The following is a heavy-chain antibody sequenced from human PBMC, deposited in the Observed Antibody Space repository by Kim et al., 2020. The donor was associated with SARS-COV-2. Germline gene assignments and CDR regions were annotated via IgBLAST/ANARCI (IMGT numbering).Heavy chain of an antibody. CDR1: GGSVTASGNL. V-gene: IGHV4-39*07. CDR3: STYPNFDWTMRH. CDR2: VAYTGDT. J-gene: IGHJ4*02. D-gene: IGHD3-9*01. Sequence: SETLSLTCNVSGGSVTASGNLWTWIRRSPGTGLEWLASVAYTGDTVYNPSLRGRGSIFRDTSKNQVFLRVNSVTAADTAFDYCSTYPNFDWTMRHWGPGT.